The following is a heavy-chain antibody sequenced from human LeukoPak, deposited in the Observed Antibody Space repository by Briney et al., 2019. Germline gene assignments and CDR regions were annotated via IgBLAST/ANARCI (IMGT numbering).Heavy chain of an antibody. CDR2: ISWNGNSI. CDR3: ARVPPKAGYYDFWSGYYDHIDY. D-gene: IGHD3-3*01. CDR1: GFSFDDYA. Sequence: GGSLRLSCAASGFSFDDYAMHWVRQAPGKGLEWVSAISWNGNSIVYADSVKGRFTISRDNAKNSLYLQMNSLRGEDTAVYYCARVPPKAGYYDFWSGYYDHIDYWGQGTLVTVSS. V-gene: IGHV3-9*01. J-gene: IGHJ4*02.